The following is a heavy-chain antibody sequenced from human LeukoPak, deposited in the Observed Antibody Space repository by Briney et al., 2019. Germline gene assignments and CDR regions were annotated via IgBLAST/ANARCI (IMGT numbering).Heavy chain of an antibody. D-gene: IGHD6-19*01. CDR2: ISYDGSNK. Sequence: GGPLRLSCAASGFTFSSYAMHWARQAPGKGLEWMAVISYDGSNKYYADSVKGRFTISRDNSKNTLYLQMNSLRAEDTAVYYCARAPWRKAWIAVADYWGQGTLVTVSS. V-gene: IGHV3-30*04. CDR3: ARAPWRKAWIAVADY. J-gene: IGHJ4*02. CDR1: GFTFSSYA.